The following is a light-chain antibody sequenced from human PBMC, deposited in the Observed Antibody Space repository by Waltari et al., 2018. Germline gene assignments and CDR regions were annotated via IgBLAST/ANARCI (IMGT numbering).Light chain of an antibody. J-gene: IGKJ1*01. Sequence: DIQMTQSPSTLSASVGDRVTITCRASQNITNLLAWYQQKPGKAPKLLIYRASNLESGVPSRFSGSGAETEFTRTISSLQTDDFATYYCQQYDNYWTFGQGTKVEIK. CDR1: QNITNL. CDR3: QQYDNYWT. V-gene: IGKV1-5*03. CDR2: RAS.